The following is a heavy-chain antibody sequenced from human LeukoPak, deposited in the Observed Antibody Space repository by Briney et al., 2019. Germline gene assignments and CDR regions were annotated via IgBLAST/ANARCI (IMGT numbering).Heavy chain of an antibody. V-gene: IGHV5-51*01. Sequence: ETLSLTCTVSGGSISSYYWSWIRQPPGKGLEWMGIIYPGDSDTRYSPSFQGQVTISADKSISTAYLQWSSLKASDTAMYYCARQIATRIWSGYTDYWGQGTLVTVSS. CDR3: ARQIATRIWSGYTDY. CDR2: IYPGDSDT. J-gene: IGHJ4*02. D-gene: IGHD3-3*01. CDR1: GGSISSYY.